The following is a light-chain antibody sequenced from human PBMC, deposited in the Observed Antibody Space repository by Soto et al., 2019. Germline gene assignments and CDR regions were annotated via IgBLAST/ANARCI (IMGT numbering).Light chain of an antibody. CDR3: SSYTTTSTVV. V-gene: IGLV2-14*03. CDR2: EVS. J-gene: IGLJ2*01. CDR1: SSDVGGYNY. Sequence: QSALAQPASVSGSPGQSITISCTGTSSDVGGYNYVSWYQQHPGKAPKLVIYEVSNRPSGVSNRFSGSKSGNTASLTLSGLQAEDEADYFCSSYTTTSTVVFGGGTKVTVL.